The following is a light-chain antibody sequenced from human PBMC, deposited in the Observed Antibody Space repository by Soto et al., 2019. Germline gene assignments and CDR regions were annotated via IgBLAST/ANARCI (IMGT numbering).Light chain of an antibody. CDR1: SSDVGGYNY. CDR3: CSYAGSYTPHVV. V-gene: IGLV2-11*01. J-gene: IGLJ2*01. Sequence: QSALTQPRSVSGSPGQSVTISCTGTSSDVGGYNYVSWYQQHPGKAPKLMIYDVSKRPSGVPDRFSGSKSGNTASLTISGXXAXXXXXXXXCSYAGSYTPHVVFGGGTKVTVL. CDR2: DVS.